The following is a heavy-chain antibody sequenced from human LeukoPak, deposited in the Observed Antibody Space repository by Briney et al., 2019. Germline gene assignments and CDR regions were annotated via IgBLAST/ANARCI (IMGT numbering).Heavy chain of an antibody. D-gene: IGHD3-22*01. J-gene: IGHJ4*02. V-gene: IGHV1-58*01. CDR3: AADHLHYDSSGSKEN. Sequence: SVKVSCKASGFTFTSSAVQWVRQARGQRLEWIGWIVVGSGNTNHAQKFQERVTITRDMSTSTAYMELSSLRSEDTAVYYCAADHLHYDSSGSKENWGQGTLVTVSS. CDR1: GFTFTSSA. CDR2: IVVGSGNT.